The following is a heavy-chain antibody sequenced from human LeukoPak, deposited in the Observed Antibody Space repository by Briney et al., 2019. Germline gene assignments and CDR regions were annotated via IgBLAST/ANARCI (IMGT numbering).Heavy chain of an antibody. D-gene: IGHD3-3*01. CDR1: GFTFSSYG. J-gene: IGHJ3*02. Sequence: GGSLRLSCAASGFTFSSYGMHWVRQAPSKGLEWVAFIRYDGSNKYYADSVKGRFTISRDNSKNTLYLQMNSLRAEDTAVYYCAKDGGRSPDAFDIWGQGTMVTVSS. CDR2: IRYDGSNK. V-gene: IGHV3-30*02. CDR3: AKDGGRSPDAFDI.